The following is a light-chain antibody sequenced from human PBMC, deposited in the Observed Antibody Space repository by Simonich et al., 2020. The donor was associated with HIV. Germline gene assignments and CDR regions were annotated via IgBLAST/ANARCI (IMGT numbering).Light chain of an antibody. J-gene: IGKJ1*01. CDR2: WAS. CDR1: QGVLYSSNNKNY. V-gene: IGKV4-1*01. Sequence: DIVMTQSPDSLAVSLGERATINCKSSQGVLYSSNNKNYLAWYQQKPGQPPKLLIYWASTRESGVPDRFRCSGSGTDFTLTISSLQAEDVAIYYCQQYYSTPLTFGQGTKVEIK. CDR3: QQYYSTPLT.